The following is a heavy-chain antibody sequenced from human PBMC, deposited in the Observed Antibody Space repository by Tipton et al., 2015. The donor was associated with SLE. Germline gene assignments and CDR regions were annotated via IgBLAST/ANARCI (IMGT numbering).Heavy chain of an antibody. Sequence: TLSLTCTVSGASLRSGSNYWTWIRQPAGKGLEWIGRIYTTGSTNYNPSLKSRVTISVDTSKNQFSLKLSSVTAADTAVYYCARGRDWFDPWGQGTLVTVSS. CDR2: IYTTGST. CDR3: ARGRDWFDP. V-gene: IGHV4-61*02. J-gene: IGHJ5*02. CDR1: GASLRSGSNY.